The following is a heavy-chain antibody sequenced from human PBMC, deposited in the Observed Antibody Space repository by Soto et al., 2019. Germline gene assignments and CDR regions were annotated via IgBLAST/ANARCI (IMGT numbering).Heavy chain of an antibody. J-gene: IGHJ5*02. CDR3: VRDGTKTLRDWFDP. V-gene: IGHV4-4*07. Sequence: PAETLYLTCTVSGASISGFYWRWIRKSAGKGLEWIGRIYATGTTDYNPSLKSRVMMSVDTSKKQFSLKLRSVTAADTAVYYCVRDGTKTLRDWFDPWGQGISVTVS. CDR1: GASISGFY. CDR2: IYATGTT. D-gene: IGHD1-1*01.